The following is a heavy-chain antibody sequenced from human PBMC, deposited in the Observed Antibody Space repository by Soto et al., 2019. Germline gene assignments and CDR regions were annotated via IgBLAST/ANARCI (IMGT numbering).Heavy chain of an antibody. CDR2: IYYSGST. D-gene: IGHD3-10*01. J-gene: IGHJ5*02. V-gene: IGHV4-31*03. CDR1: GGSISSGGYY. CDR3: AREPTYYYGSGTFNWFEP. Sequence: SETLSLTCTVSGGSISSGGYYWSWIRQHPGKGLEWIGYIYYSGSTYYNPSLKSRVTISVDTSKNQFSLKLSSVTAADTAVYYCAREPTYYYGSGTFNWFEPWGQGTLVTVSS.